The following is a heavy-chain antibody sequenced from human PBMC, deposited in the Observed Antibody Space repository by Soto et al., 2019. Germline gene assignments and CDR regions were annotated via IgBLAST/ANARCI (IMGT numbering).Heavy chain of an antibody. J-gene: IGHJ4*02. Sequence: EVQLLESGGGLVQPGGSLRLSCAASGINFSTYAMSWVRQAPGKGLEWVSTMTSVGSTYYTDSVKGRFTIARDNSRNKVFLQMSALGDEDTALYCCTTARHCSSAAFPAAEWGQGTLITVSS. V-gene: IGHV3-23*01. D-gene: IGHD2-2*01. CDR2: MTSVGST. CDR3: TTARHCSSAAFPAAE. CDR1: GINFSTYA.